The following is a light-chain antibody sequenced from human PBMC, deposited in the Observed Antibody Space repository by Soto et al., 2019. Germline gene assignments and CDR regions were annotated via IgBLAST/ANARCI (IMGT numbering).Light chain of an antibody. CDR3: QQYCRSQFT. V-gene: IGKV3-20*01. CDR2: GAS. CDR1: QRITNNF. J-gene: IGKJ2*01. Sequence: EIVLTQSPGALSLSPGERATLSCRASQRITNNFLAWFQQKPSLATRLLIHGASTRASGVPGRFCGGGCGADVVPTTSRLVPEDYAVYYCQQYCRSQFTFGQGTKLQIK.